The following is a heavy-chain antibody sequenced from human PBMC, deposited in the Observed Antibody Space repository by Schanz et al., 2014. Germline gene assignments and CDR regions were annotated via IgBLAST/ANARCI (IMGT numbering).Heavy chain of an antibody. CDR1: GFTFSTYA. V-gene: IGHV3-23*01. CDR2: ISGSGGST. D-gene: IGHD3-22*01. J-gene: IGHJ4*02. Sequence: EVQLLDSGGGLVQPGGSLRLSCAASGFTFSTYAMSWVRQAPGKGLEWVSAISGSGGSTYYADSVKGRFTISRDNSKNTLYQQMNSLRAEDTAVYYCAKDPSHGDYDYYFDYWGQGTLVTVSS. CDR3: AKDPSHGDYDYYFDY.